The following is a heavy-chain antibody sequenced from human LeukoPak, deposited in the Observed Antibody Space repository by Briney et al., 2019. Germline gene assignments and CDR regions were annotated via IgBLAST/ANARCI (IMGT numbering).Heavy chain of an antibody. CDR1: GYTFTSYY. Sequence: ASVMVSCKASGYTFTSYYMHWVRQAPGQGLEWMGGIIPIFGTASYAQKFQGRVTITTDESTSTAYMELSSLRSEDTAVYYCARYDIVATVPLDYWGQGTLVTVSS. D-gene: IGHD5-12*01. J-gene: IGHJ4*02. V-gene: IGHV1-69*05. CDR3: ARYDIVATVPLDY. CDR2: IIPIFGTA.